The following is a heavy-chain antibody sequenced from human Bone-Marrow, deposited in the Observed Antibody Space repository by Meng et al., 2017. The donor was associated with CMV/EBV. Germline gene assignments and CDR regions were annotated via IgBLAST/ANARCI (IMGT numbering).Heavy chain of an antibody. CDR2: INHSGST. CDR1: GGSFSGHY. Sequence: SETLSLTCAPYGGSFSGHYWSLIRQPPGKGLEWIGEINHSGSTNYNPSLKSRVTISVDASKNQFSLKLTSVTAADKAVYYCARGSWVYSDDDETTGLDYWGPGTLVTVSS. V-gene: IGHV4-34*01. D-gene: IGHD5-12*01. CDR3: ARGSWVYSDDDETTGLDY. J-gene: IGHJ4*02.